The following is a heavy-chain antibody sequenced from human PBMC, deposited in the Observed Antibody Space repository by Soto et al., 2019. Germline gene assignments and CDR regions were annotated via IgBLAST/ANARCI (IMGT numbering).Heavy chain of an antibody. V-gene: IGHV1-69*02. D-gene: IGHD4-17*01. CDR1: GGTFSSYT. CDR2: IIPILGIA. CDR3: ASPTPYGDSPRDAFDI. Sequence: SVKVSCKASGGTFSSYTISWVRQAPGQGLEWMGRIIPILGIANYAQKFQGRVTITADKSTSTAYMELSSLRSEDTAVYYCASPTPYGDSPRDAFDIWGQGTMVTVS. J-gene: IGHJ3*02.